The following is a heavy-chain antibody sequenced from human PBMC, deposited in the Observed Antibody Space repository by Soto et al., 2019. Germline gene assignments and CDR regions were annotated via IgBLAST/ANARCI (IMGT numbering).Heavy chain of an antibody. J-gene: IGHJ6*02. D-gene: IGHD3-10*01. Sequence: EVQLLESGGGLVQPGGSLRLFCAASGFTFRTYAMSWVRQPPGKGLEWVSAISGSGGYTYYTDSVKGRFTISRDNSKNTLSLQMNSLRVEDTAIYYCAKDRGGGSGSYGLDVWGQGTTVTVSS. CDR2: ISGSGGYT. V-gene: IGHV3-23*01. CDR3: AKDRGGGSGSYGLDV. CDR1: GFTFRTYA.